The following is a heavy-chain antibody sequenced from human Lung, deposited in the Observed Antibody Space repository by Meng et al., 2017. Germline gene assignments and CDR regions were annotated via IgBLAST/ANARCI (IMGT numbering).Heavy chain of an antibody. J-gene: IGHJ4*02. D-gene: IGHD1-26*01. V-gene: IGHV3-15*01. CDR3: TWDDKAVSDY. Sequence: MASGGLLVMLRGLLRLSRAAFGFSFHNAWMRWVRLAPGKGLEWVGRIKSNTDGGTAEYAAPVTGRFTISRDDSKSTLYLQMSGLRIDDTGVYYCTWDDKAVSDYWGQGTLVTVSS. CDR1: GFSFHNAW. CDR2: IKSNTDGGTA.